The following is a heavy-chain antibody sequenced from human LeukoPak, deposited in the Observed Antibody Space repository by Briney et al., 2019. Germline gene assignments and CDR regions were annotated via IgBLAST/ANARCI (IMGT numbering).Heavy chain of an antibody. CDR1: GGSISGSDYY. Sequence: PSETLSLTCTVSGGSISGSDYYWGCIRHPPGKGREGNRRIAYSVNTYYNPSLKRRATISVNTSRTQFFLNLSSVTAAATAVYYCARLTQSYYYDSSGYYPYYYMDVWGKGTTVTVSS. CDR2: IAYSVNT. D-gene: IGHD3-22*01. V-gene: IGHV4-39*01. CDR3: ARLTQSYYYDSSGYYPYYYMDV. J-gene: IGHJ6*03.